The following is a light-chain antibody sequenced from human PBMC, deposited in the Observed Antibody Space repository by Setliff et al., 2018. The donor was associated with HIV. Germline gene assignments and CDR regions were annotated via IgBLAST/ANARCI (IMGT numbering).Light chain of an antibody. J-gene: IGLJ1*01. CDR3: SSYTSSGTLFV. CDR1: SSDVGGYDY. CDR2: EVS. V-gene: IGLV2-14*01. Sequence: QPALTQPASMSESPGQSITISCTGTSSDVGGYDYVYWYQQQPGKAPKLMIYEVSGRPSGVSYRFSGSKSGTTASLTISGLQTEDEADYFCSSYTSSGTLFVFGTGTKVTVL.